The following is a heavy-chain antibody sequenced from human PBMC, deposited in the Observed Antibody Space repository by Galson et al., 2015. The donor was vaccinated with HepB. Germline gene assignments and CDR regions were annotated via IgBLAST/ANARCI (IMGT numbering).Heavy chain of an antibody. V-gene: IGHV3-33*01. CDR3: ARSIAAAGLYGMDV. CDR2: IWYDGSNK. D-gene: IGHD6-13*01. J-gene: IGHJ6*02. Sequence: SLRLSCAASGFTFSSYGMHWVRQAPGKGLEWVAVIWYDGSNKYYADSVKGRFTISRDNSKNTLYLQMNSLRAEDTAVYYCARSIAAAGLYGMDVWGQGTTVTVSS. CDR1: GFTFSSYG.